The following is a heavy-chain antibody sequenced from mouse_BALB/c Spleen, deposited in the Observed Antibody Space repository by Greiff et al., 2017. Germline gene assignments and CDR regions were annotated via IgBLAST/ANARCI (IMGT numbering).Heavy chain of an antibody. CDR1: GYTFTSYT. CDR2: INPSSGYT. V-gene: IGHV1-4*01. Sequence: QVQLQQSGGELARPGASVKMSCKASGYTFTSYTMHWVKQRPGQGLEWIGYINPSSGYTNYNQKFKDKATLTADKSSSTAYMQMSSLTSEDSAVYYCARGKYYGNPYAMDYWGQGTSVTVSS. D-gene: IGHD2-1*01. CDR3: ARGKYYGNPYAMDY. J-gene: IGHJ4*01.